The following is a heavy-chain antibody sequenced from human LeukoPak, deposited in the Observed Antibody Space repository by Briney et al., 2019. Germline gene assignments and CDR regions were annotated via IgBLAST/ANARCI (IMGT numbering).Heavy chain of an antibody. V-gene: IGHV3-74*01. D-gene: IGHD2-8*01. J-gene: IGHJ4*02. Sequence: PGRSLRLSCAASGFTFSSYGMHWVRQAPGKGLVWVSRINSDGSSTTYADSVKGRFTISRDNAKNTLYMQMNSLRAEDTAVYYCAPIGVGHWGQGTLVTVSS. CDR2: INSDGSST. CDR3: APIGVGH. CDR1: GFTFSSYG.